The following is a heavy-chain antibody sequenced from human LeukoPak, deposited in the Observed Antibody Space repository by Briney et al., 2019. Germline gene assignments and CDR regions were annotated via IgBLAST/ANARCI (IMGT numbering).Heavy chain of an antibody. CDR1: GGSISSGDYY. J-gene: IGHJ5*02. Sequence: SETLSLTCTVSGGSISSGDYYWSWIRQPSGKGLEWIGYIYYSGSTYYNPSLKSRVTISVDTSKNQFSLKLSSVTAADTAVYYCARGRYNRVGGFDPWGQGTLVTVSS. CDR2: IYYSGST. D-gene: IGHD1-1*01. V-gene: IGHV4-30-4*01. CDR3: ARGRYNRVGGFDP.